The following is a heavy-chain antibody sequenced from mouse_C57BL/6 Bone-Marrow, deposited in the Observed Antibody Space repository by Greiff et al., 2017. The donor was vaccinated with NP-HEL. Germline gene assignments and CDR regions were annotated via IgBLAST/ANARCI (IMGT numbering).Heavy chain of an antibody. J-gene: IGHJ2*01. CDR1: GYTFTSYW. V-gene: IGHV1-69*01. Sequence: QVQLQQPGAELVMPGASVKLSCKASGYTFTSYWMHWVKQRPGQGLEWIGEIDPSDSYTNYNQKFKGKSTLTVDKSSSTAYMQLSSLTSEDSAVYYCARLRWLLLWYFDYWGQGTTLTVSS. CDR2: IDPSDSYT. CDR3: ARLRWLLLWYFDY. D-gene: IGHD2-3*01.